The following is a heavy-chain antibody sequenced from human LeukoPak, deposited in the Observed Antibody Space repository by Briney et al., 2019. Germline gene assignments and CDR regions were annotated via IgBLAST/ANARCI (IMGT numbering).Heavy chain of an antibody. CDR3: ARYLGEAALGDYEEGYAFDI. CDR2: ISYDGSNK. V-gene: IGHV3-30*03. J-gene: IGHJ3*02. D-gene: IGHD4-17*01. Sequence: GRSLRLSCAASGFTFSSYGMHWVRQAPGKGLEWVAVISYDGSNKYYADSVKGRFTISRDNSKNTLYLQMNSLRAEDAAVYYCARYLGEAALGDYEEGYAFDIWGQGTMVTVSS. CDR1: GFTFSSYG.